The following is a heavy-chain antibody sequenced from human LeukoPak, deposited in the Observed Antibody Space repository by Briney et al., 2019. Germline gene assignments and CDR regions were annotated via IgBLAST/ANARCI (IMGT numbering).Heavy chain of an antibody. V-gene: IGHV3-7*01. D-gene: IGHD6-6*01. CDR3: ARDSSSDAVDY. J-gene: IGHJ4*02. CDR2: IKQDGSEK. CDR1: GFTFSSYW. Sequence: SGGSLRLSCAASGFTFSSYWMSWVRQAPGKGLEWVANIKQDGSEKYYVDSVKGRFTISRDNAKNSLYLQMNSLRAEGTAVYYCARDSSSDAVDYWGQGTLVTVSS.